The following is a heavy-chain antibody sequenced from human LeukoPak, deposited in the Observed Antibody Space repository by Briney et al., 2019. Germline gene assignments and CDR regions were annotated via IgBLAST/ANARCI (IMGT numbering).Heavy chain of an antibody. CDR3: ARGHYLSGSYNWFDP. D-gene: IGHD3-10*01. CDR2: IYHSGST. CDR1: GGSISSSNW. J-gene: IGHJ5*02. V-gene: IGHV4-4*02. Sequence: SGTLSLTCAVSGGSISSSNWWSWVRQPPGKGLEWIGEIYHSGSTSYNPSLKSRVTISLDTSKTQFSLKLSSVTAADTAVYYCARGHYLSGSYNWFDPWGQGTLVTVSS.